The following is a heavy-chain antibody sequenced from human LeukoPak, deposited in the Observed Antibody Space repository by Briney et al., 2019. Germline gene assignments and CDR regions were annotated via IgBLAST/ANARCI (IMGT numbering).Heavy chain of an antibody. CDR1: GFTFSSYG. J-gene: IGHJ6*03. Sequence: GGSLRLSCAASGFTFSSYGMHWARQTPGKGLEWVAVISYDGSNKYYADSVKGRFTISRDNSKNTLYLQMNSLRAEDTAVYYCAREGAAAGTLNYYYYYMDVWGKGTTVTVSS. CDR3: AREGAAAGTLNYYYYYMDV. V-gene: IGHV3-30*03. CDR2: ISYDGSNK. D-gene: IGHD6-13*01.